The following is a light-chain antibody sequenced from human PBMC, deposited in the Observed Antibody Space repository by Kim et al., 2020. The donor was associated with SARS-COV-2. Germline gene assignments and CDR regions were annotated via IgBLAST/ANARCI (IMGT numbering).Light chain of an antibody. CDR2: ATS. CDR3: QQSYFTLT. CDR1: QSISSY. V-gene: IGKV1-39*01. J-gene: IGKJ4*01. Sequence: DIQMTQSPSSLSASVGDRVTITCRASQSISSYVNWYQQKPGKAPKLLIYATSTLHSGVPSRFSGSGYGTDFSLTIDSLQPEDFATYYCQQSYFTLTFGGGTKVDIK.